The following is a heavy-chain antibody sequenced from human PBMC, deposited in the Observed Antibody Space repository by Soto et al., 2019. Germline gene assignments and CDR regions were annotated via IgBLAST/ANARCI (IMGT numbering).Heavy chain of an antibody. CDR3: AAGGGLPRYY. CDR1: GGSISSGGYS. Sequence: PSETLSLTCAVSGGSISSGGYSWSWIRQPPGKGLEWIAYIYHSGSTYYNPSLKSRVTISVDRSKNQFSLKLSSVTAADTAVYYCAAGGGLPRYYWGQGTLVTVSS. D-gene: IGHD5-12*01. V-gene: IGHV4-30-2*01. J-gene: IGHJ4*02. CDR2: IYHSGST.